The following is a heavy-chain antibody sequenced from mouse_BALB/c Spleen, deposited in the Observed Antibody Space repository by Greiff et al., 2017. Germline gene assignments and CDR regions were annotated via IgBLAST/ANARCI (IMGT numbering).Heavy chain of an antibody. Sequence: EVQLVESGGGLVKPGGSLKLSCAASGFTFSSYAMSWVRQTPEKRLEWVASISSGGSTYYPDSVKGRFTISRDNARNILYLQMSSLRSEDTAMYYCARGGDDGLFDYRGQGTTLTDSS. J-gene: IGHJ2*01. CDR1: GFTFSSYA. D-gene: IGHD1-2*01. CDR3: ARGGDDGLFDY. V-gene: IGHV5-6-5*01. CDR2: ISSGGST.